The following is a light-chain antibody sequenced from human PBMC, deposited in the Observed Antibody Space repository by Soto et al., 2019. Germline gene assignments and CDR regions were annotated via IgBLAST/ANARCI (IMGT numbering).Light chain of an antibody. CDR3: QHANSFHFT. Sequence: DIQMTQSPSSVSASVGDRVTITCRARQSISSWLAWYQQKPGKAPKLLIYAASSLQSGVPSRFSGSGSGTDFPLTISSLQPEDYATYHCQHANSFHFTFGPGTKVDIK. CDR2: AAS. CDR1: QSISSW. J-gene: IGKJ3*01. V-gene: IGKV1-12*01.